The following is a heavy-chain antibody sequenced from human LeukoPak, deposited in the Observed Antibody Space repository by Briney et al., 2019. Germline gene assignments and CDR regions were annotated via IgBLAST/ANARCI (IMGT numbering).Heavy chain of an antibody. J-gene: IGHJ4*02. CDR2: IYPGDSDT. D-gene: IGHD1/OR15-1a*01. Sequence: GESLKISCKGSGYTFTDYWIAWVRQMPGKGLEWMGVIYPGDSDTKYNLSFRGQVTISADKSISAAYLQWNSLKASDTATYFCARRLTTLEAFDFWGQGTLVTVSS. CDR3: ARRLTTLEAFDF. V-gene: IGHV5-51*01. CDR1: GYTFTDYW.